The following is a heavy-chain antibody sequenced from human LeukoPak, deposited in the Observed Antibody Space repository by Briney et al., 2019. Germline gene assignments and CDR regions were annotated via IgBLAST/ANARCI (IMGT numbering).Heavy chain of an antibody. J-gene: IGHJ4*02. Sequence: SETLSLTCTVSGGSISSGDYYWSWIRQPPGKGLEWIGYISYSGSTYYNPPLKSRVTISVDTSKNRFSLRLSSVTAADTAVYYCARDHRGVPRYWGQGTLVTVSS. CDR2: ISYSGST. CDR1: GGSISSGDYY. D-gene: IGHD2-8*02. V-gene: IGHV4-30-4*01. CDR3: ARDHRGVPRY.